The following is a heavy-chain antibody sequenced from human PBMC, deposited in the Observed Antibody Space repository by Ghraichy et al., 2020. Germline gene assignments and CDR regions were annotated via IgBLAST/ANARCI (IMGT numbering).Heavy chain of an antibody. CDR2: IIPISDIR. CDR3: ARVVWTVTPQVYYYYGMDV. D-gene: IGHD3/OR15-3a*01. CDR1: GDTFSSYG. Sequence: SVKVSCKASGDTFSSYGLSWVRQAPGQGLEWMGGIIPISDIRDYAQKFQGRVTITADKSTSTAYMELSSLRSEDTAVYYCARVVWTVTPQVYYYYGMDVWGQGTTVTVSS. J-gene: IGHJ6*02. V-gene: IGHV1-69*10.